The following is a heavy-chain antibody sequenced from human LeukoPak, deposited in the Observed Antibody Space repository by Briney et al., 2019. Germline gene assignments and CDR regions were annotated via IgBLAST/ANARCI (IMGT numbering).Heavy chain of an antibody. D-gene: IGHD2-15*01. J-gene: IGHJ5*02. V-gene: IGHV3-48*03. CDR2: ISSRGSTI. Sequence: GGSLRLSCAASGFTFSSYEMNCVREAPGKGLEWVSYISSRGSTIYYADSVKGRFTISRDNAKNSLYLQMNSLRAEDTAVYYCARGGGRPYCSGGSCYSWFDPWGQGTLVTVSS. CDR1: GFTFSSYE. CDR3: ARGGGRPYCSGGSCYSWFDP.